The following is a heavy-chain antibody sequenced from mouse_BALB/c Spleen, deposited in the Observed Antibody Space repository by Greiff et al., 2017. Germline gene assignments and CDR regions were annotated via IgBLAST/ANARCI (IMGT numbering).Heavy chain of an antibody. D-gene: IGHD1-1*02. V-gene: IGHV3-1*02. CDR3: ARGGNFDY. CDR2: IHYSGST. CDR1: GYSITSGYS. Sequence: VQLKESGPDLVKPSQSLSLTCTVTGYSITSGYSWYWIRQFPGNKLEWMGYIHYSGSTNYNPSLKSRISITRDTSKNQFFLQLNSVTTEDTATYYCARGGNFDYWGQGTTLTVSS. J-gene: IGHJ2*01.